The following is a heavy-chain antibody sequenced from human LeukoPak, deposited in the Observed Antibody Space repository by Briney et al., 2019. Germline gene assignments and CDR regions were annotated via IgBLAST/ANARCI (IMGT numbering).Heavy chain of an antibody. Sequence: ASETLSLTCAVYGGSFSGYYWSWIRQPPGKGLEWIGEINHSGSTNYNPSLKSRVTISVDTSKNQFSLKLSSVTAADTAVYYCARDRDSSSWYTIDYWGQGTLVTVSS. CDR2: INHSGST. CDR3: ARDRDSSSWYTIDY. CDR1: GGSFSGYY. V-gene: IGHV4-34*01. D-gene: IGHD6-13*01. J-gene: IGHJ4*02.